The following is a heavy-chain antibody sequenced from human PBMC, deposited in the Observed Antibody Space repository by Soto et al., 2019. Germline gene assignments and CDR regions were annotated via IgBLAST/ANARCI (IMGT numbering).Heavy chain of an antibody. CDR2: INPNSGAT. D-gene: IGHD3-9*01. Sequence: QVQLVQSGAEVKKPGASVKVSCKASGYTFTDYYIHWVRQAPGQGLEWMGWINPNSGATKYAEKFQVRVTMTRDRFIDTTYMELSRLTSDDTALYYCARINDLLTGNPFDHWGQGTLVTVSS. CDR1: GYTFTDYY. V-gene: IGHV1-2*02. CDR3: ARINDLLTGNPFDH. J-gene: IGHJ4*02.